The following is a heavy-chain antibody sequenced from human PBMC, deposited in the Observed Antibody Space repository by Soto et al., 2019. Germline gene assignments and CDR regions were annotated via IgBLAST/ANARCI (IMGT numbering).Heavy chain of an antibody. Sequence: PGGSLRLSCSASGFTFSIYAMHWVRHAPGKGLEYVSAISSNGGSTYYADSVKGRFTISRDNSKNTLYLQMSSLRAEDTAVYYCVKAAAGYYYDSSGYSSNLPYWNVWGQGTTVTVSS. CDR1: GFTFSIYA. CDR2: ISSNGGST. CDR3: VKAAAGYYYDSSGYSSNLPYWNV. V-gene: IGHV3-64D*06. J-gene: IGHJ6*02. D-gene: IGHD3-22*01.